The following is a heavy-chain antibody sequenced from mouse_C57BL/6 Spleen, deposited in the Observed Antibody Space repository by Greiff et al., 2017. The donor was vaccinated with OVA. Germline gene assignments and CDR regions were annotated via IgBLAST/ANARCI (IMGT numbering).Heavy chain of an antibody. J-gene: IGHJ3*01. CDR1: GYTFTSYW. V-gene: IGHV1-50*01. D-gene: IGHD1-1*01. CDR3: ASRPYYYGSSYGFAY. CDR2: IDPSDSYT. Sequence: QVQLQQPGAELVKPGASVKLSCKASGYTFTSYWMQWVKQRPGQGLEWIGEIDPSDSYTNYNQKFKGKATLTVDKSSSTAYMQLSSLTSEDSAVYYCASRPYYYGSSYGFAYWGQGTLVTVSA.